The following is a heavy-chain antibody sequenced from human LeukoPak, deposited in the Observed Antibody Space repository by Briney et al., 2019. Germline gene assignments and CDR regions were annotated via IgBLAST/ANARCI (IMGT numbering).Heavy chain of an antibody. D-gene: IGHD6-25*01. J-gene: IGHJ6*03. CDR3: ARAPYSSDNYYYYYMDV. CDR2: ISAYNGNT. CDR1: GYTFTSYG. V-gene: IGHV1-18*01. Sequence: ASVKVSCKASGYTFTSYGISWVRQAPGQGLEWMGWISAYNGNTNYAQKLQGRVTMTTDTSTSTAYMELRSLRSDDTAVYYCARAPYSSDNYYYYYMDVWGKGTTVTVSS.